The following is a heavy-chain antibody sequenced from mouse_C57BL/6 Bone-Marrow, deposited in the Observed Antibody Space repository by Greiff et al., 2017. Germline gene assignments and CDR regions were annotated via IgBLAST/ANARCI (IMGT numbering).Heavy chain of an antibody. Sequence: QVQLQQSGAELVKPGASVKISCKASGYAFSSYRMNWVKQRPGKGLEWIGQIYPGDGDTNYNGKFKGKATLTADKSSSTAYMQLSSLTSEDSAVYFCARLGYYGSSYGYCDVWGTGTTVTVSS. V-gene: IGHV1-80*01. D-gene: IGHD1-1*01. CDR2: IYPGDGDT. CDR3: ARLGYYGSSYGYCDV. J-gene: IGHJ1*03. CDR1: GYAFSSYR.